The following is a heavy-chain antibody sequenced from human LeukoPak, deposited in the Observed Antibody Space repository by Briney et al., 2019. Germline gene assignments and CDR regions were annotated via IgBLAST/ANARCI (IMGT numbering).Heavy chain of an antibody. J-gene: IGHJ2*01. CDR1: GGSISSGASD. CDR2: INHSGST. Sequence: SQTLSLTCTVSGGSISSGASDWGWIRQHPRRGLEWVGYINHSGSTYYNPSLGSRVTMSVDTSKNQFSLKLSSVTAADSAVYYCARAARQGFTMIVVPFFYFDLWGRGTLVTVSS. CDR3: ARAARQGFTMIVVPFFYFDL. V-gene: IGHV4-31*03. D-gene: IGHD3-22*01.